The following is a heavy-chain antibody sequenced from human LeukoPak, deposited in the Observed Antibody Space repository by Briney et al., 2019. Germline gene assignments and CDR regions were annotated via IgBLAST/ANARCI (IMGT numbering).Heavy chain of an antibody. J-gene: IGHJ4*02. CDR3: ARGGVFFDC. Sequence: SETLSLTCTVSGGSISSFYWSWIRQPPGKGLEWIGYIYYSGSTNYNPSLKSRVTISVDTSTNQFSLKLSSVTAADTAVYYCARGGVFFDCWGQGTLVTVSS. CDR1: GGSISSFY. D-gene: IGHD3-10*01. V-gene: IGHV4-59*01. CDR2: IYYSGST.